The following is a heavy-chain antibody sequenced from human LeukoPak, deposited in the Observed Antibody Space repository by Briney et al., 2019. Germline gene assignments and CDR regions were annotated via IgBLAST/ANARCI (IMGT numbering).Heavy chain of an antibody. D-gene: IGHD7-27*01. CDR2: ISSGSTAI. J-gene: IGHJ4*02. CDR3: ARQRGNYFDY. CDR1: EFTFSSYA. V-gene: IGHV3-48*02. Sequence: PGGSLRLSCADSEFTFSSYAMNWVRQARGKGLEWVSKISSGSTAIYYADSVKGRFTISRDNTKNSLYLQMNSLRDEDTAVYYCARQRGNYFDYWGQGTLVTVSS.